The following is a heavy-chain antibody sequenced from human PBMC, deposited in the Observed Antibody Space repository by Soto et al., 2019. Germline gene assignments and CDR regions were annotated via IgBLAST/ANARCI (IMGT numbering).Heavy chain of an antibody. Sequence: GGSLRLSCAASGLTFSSYAMSWVRQAPGKGLEWVSAISGSGGSTYYADSVKGRFTISRDNSKNTLYLQMNSLRTEDTAVYYCAKDQGSSWYEIDYWGQGTLVTVSS. CDR1: GLTFSSYA. V-gene: IGHV3-23*01. CDR3: AKDQGSSWYEIDY. CDR2: ISGSGGST. D-gene: IGHD6-13*01. J-gene: IGHJ4*02.